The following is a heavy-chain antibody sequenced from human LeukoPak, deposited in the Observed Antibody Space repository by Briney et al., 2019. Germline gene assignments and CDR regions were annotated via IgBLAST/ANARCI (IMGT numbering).Heavy chain of an antibody. Sequence: MSGGSLRLSCAASGFTFSSYSMNWVRQAPGKGLEWVSSISSSSSYIYYADSVKGRFTISRDNAKNSLYLQMNSLRAEDTAVYYCARDLMHLSTYSSSWIYWGQGTLVTVSS. CDR1: GFTFSSYS. D-gene: IGHD6-13*01. J-gene: IGHJ4*02. V-gene: IGHV3-21*01. CDR2: ISSSSSYI. CDR3: ARDLMHLSTYSSSWIY.